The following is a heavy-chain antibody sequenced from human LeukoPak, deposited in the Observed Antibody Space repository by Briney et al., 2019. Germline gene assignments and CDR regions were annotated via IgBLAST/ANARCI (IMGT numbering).Heavy chain of an antibody. V-gene: IGHV1-69*05. CDR2: ILPIFGTA. CDR3: SINPSGRSCSPSGYFDY. Sequence: SVKVSCKASGGTFSSYAISSVRQAAGQGLEWMGGILPIFGTANYAQKFQGRVTITTDESTSTAYMELSSLRSEGTAVYYCSINPSGRSCSPSGYFDYWGQGALVTVSS. D-gene: IGHD1-26*01. CDR1: GGTFSSYA. J-gene: IGHJ4*02.